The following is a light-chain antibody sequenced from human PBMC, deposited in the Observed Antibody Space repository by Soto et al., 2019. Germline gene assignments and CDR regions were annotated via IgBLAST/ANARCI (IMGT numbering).Light chain of an antibody. V-gene: IGKV3-20*01. CDR2: GAS. Sequence: EIVLTQSPGTLSLSPGERATLSCRASQSVSSSYLAWYHQKPGQAPRLLIYGASSRATGIPDRFSGSGSGTDFTLTTSRLEPEVFAVYDCHQYGSSPWTFAQGTNVEI. CDR3: HQYGSSPWT. CDR1: QSVSSSY. J-gene: IGKJ1*01.